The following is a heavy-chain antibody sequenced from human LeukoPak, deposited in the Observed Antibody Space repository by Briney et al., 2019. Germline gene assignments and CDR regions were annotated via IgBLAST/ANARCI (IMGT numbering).Heavy chain of an antibody. CDR1: EFTFINYW. J-gene: IGHJ3*01. CDR2: MNSDGSVT. D-gene: IGHD2-15*01. CDR3: VRYCNGGSCYRAAFDV. V-gene: IGHV3-74*01. Sequence: PGGSIRLSCAASEFTFINYWMHWVRQTPGKGLVWVSRMNSDGSVTDYADSVKGRFTISRDNAKNTLYLQMNSLRVEDTAVYYCVRYCNGGSCYRAAFDVWGPGTMVTVSS.